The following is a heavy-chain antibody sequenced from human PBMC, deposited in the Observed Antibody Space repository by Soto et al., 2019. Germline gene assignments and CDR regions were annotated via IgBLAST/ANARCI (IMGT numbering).Heavy chain of an antibody. V-gene: IGHV1-69*02. D-gene: IGHD6-19*01. CDR1: GGTFSSYT. Sequence: SVKVSCKASGGTFSSYTISWVRQAPGQGLEWMGRIIPILGIANYAQKFQGRVTITADKSTSTAYMELSSLRSEDTAVYYCARHMGSGWPNFDYWGQGTLVTVSS. CDR3: ARHMGSGWPNFDY. CDR2: IIPILGIA. J-gene: IGHJ4*02.